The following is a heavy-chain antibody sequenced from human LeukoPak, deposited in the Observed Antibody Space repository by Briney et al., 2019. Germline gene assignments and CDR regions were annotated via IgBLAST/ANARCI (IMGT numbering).Heavy chain of an antibody. J-gene: IGHJ3*02. CDR3: ARSGYCTSTSCLNGRGAFDI. D-gene: IGHD2-2*01. V-gene: IGHV3-48*04. CDR2: FSSSSSTI. Sequence: VGSLRLSCAASGFTFSTYSMNWVRQAPGKGLEVGSYFSSSSSTIYYADSVKGRFTIARDNAKNALYLQMNSLRAEDTAVYFCARSGYCTSTSCLNGRGAFDIWGQGTIVTVSS. CDR1: GFTFSTYS.